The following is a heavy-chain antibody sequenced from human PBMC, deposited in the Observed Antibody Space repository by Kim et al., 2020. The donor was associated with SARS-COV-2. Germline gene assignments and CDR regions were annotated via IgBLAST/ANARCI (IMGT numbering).Heavy chain of an antibody. D-gene: IGHD5-12*01. CDR3: ARAQGMGGWWLRFPLPFDY. Sequence: ASVKVSCKASGYTFTGYYMHWVRQAPGQGLEWMGWINPNSGGTNYAQKFQGRVTMTRDTSISTAYMELSRLRSDDTAVYYCARAQGMGGWWLRFPLPFDYWGQGTLVTVSS. J-gene: IGHJ4*02. CDR2: INPNSGGT. V-gene: IGHV1-2*02. CDR1: GYTFTGYY.